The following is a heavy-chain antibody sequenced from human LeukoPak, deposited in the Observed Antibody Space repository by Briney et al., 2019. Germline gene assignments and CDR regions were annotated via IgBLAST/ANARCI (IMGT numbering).Heavy chain of an antibody. CDR2: INPNSGGT. D-gene: IGHD6-19*01. CDR1: GYTFTGYY. Sequence: ASVKVSCKASGYTFTGYYMHWVRQAPGQGLEWMGWINPNSGGTNYAQKFQGRVTMTRDTSISTAYMELSRLRSDDTAVYYCAAGIAVAGTYYYYYYMDVWGKGTTVTVSS. V-gene: IGHV1-2*02. J-gene: IGHJ6*03. CDR3: AAGIAVAGTYYYYYYMDV.